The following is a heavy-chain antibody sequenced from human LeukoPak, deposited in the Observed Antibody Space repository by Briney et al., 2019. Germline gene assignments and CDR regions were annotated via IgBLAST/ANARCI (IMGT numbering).Heavy chain of an antibody. CDR2: ISGSGGST. V-gene: IGHV3-23*01. D-gene: IGHD3-3*01. CDR1: GLTFSSYA. J-gene: IGHJ4*02. Sequence: GGSLRFSCAASGLTFSSYAMSWVRQAPGKGLEWVSAISGSGGSTYYADSVKGRFTISRDNSKNTLYLQMNSLRAEDTAVYYCAKIETIFGVVSHYFDYWGQGTLVTVSS. CDR3: AKIETIFGVVSHYFDY.